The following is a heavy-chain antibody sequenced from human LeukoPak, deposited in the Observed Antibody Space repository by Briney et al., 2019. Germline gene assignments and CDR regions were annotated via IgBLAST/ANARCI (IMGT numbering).Heavy chain of an antibody. CDR2: INSDGSSA. CDR1: GFTFSSYW. V-gene: IGHV3-74*01. J-gene: IGHJ4*02. CDR3: ARPYYYDSSRVDY. D-gene: IGHD3-22*01. Sequence: GGSLRLSCTASGFTFSSYWMHWVRQAPGKGLVWVSRINSDGSSATYADSVKGRFTISRDNAKNTLFLQMNSLRAEDTAVYYCARPYYYDSSRVDYWGQGTLVTVSS.